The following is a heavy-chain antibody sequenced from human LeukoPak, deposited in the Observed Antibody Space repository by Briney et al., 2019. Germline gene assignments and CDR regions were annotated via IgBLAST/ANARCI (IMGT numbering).Heavy chain of an antibody. J-gene: IGHJ4*02. Sequence: GRSLRLSCAASGFTFSSYAMHWVRQAPGKGLEWVAVISYDGSNKYYADSVKGRFTISRYNFKNTLYLQMSSLRAEDTAVYYCASRGYDTSGYRFDYWGQGSLATVSS. D-gene: IGHD3-22*01. CDR2: ISYDGSNK. CDR3: ASRGYDTSGYRFDY. CDR1: GFTFSSYA. V-gene: IGHV3-30-3*01.